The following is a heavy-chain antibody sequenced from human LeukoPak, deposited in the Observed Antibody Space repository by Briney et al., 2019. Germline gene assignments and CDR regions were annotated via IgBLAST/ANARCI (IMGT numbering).Heavy chain of an antibody. CDR2: ISSSSSTI. Sequence: PGGSLRLSCAAAAFTLSSYSMNWVRQAPGKGLEWVSYISSSSSTIYYADAVKGRFTISRDNDKNSLYLQMNSLRDEDTAVYYCARDFKREPRPWGQGTLVTVSS. V-gene: IGHV3-48*02. CDR1: AFTLSSYS. J-gene: IGHJ5*02. CDR3: ARDFKREPRP. D-gene: IGHD1-26*01.